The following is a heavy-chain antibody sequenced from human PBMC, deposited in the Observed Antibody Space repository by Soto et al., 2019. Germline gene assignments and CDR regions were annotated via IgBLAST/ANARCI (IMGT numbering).Heavy chain of an antibody. V-gene: IGHV1-46*02. Sequence: QVQLVQSGAEVKKPGASVKVSCKPSGYTLNTYYLHWVRQAPGQGLEWMGIIHPSGGGSTYAQKFLGRVTMTRGRSTCTVFRELSSLRSADTAVYYCARGGHIAVVTASFDYWGQGTLVTVSS. CDR2: IHPSGGGS. CDR3: ARGGHIAVVTASFDY. D-gene: IGHD2-21*02. CDR1: GYTLNTYY. J-gene: IGHJ4*02.